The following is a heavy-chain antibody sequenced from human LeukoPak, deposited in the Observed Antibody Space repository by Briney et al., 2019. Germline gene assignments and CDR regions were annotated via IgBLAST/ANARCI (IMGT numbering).Heavy chain of an antibody. CDR2: IKQDGSEK. D-gene: IGHD6-19*01. J-gene: IGHJ3*02. V-gene: IGHV3-7*01. Sequence: GGSLRLSCAASGFTFSSYWMSWVRQAPGKGLEWVANIKQDGSEKYYVDSVKGRFTISRDNAKNSLYLQMNSLRAEDTAVYYCARETRRVTVAGNGAFDIWGQGTTVTVSS. CDR1: GFTFSSYW. CDR3: ARETRRVTVAGNGAFDI.